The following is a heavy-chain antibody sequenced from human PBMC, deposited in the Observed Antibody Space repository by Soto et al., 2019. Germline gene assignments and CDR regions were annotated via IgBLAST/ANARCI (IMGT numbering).Heavy chain of an antibody. CDR1: GFTFSNYG. CDR3: AKRGEKTGRNCDC. J-gene: IGHJ4*02. CDR2: FGSSGNT. V-gene: IGHV3-23*01. Sequence: EVQLLESGGGLVRPWGSLRLSCAASGFTFSNYGMSWVRQAPGKVLEWVSTFGSSGNTYYADSVKGRFTSSRDNSRNTQYLQMSSLRAEDTAIYYCAKRGEKTGRNCDCWGQGTLVTVSS. D-gene: IGHD3-10*01.